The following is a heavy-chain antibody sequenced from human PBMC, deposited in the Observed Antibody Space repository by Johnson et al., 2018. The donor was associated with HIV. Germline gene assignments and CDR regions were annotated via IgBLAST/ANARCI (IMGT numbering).Heavy chain of an antibody. CDR1: GFTVSSNY. CDR2: IRYDGSNN. CDR3: AKAFPYCTGGSCYPHRSPHDAFDI. J-gene: IGHJ3*02. Sequence: QVQLVESGGGLVQPGGSLRLSCAASGFTVSSNYMSWVRQAPGKGLEWVAFIRYDGSNNYYADSVQGRFTISRDNSKNTLYLQMNSLRAEDTAVYYCAKAFPYCTGGSCYPHRSPHDAFDIWGQGTMVTVSS. D-gene: IGHD2-15*01. V-gene: IGHV3-30*02.